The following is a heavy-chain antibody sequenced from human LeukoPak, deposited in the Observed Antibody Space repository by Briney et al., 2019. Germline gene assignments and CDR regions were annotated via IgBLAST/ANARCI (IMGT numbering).Heavy chain of an antibody. CDR3: AKDLRCSS. D-gene: IGHD6-13*01. V-gene: IGHV3-23*01. J-gene: IGHJ4*02. Sequence: GGSPRLSCAASGFTFSSNAMSWVRQAPGKGLECVSAISGSTGSTFYADSVRGRFTISRDNSKSTLYLQMNSLRAEDTAIYYCAKDLRCSSWGQGTLVTVSS. CDR1: GFTFSSNA. CDR2: ISGSTGST.